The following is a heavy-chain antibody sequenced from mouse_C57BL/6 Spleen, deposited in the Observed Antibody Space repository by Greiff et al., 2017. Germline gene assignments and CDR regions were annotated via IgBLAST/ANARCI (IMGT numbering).Heavy chain of an antibody. V-gene: IGHV1-55*01. D-gene: IGHD1-1*02. CDR1: GYTFTSYW. CDR3: ARWWVLYAMDY. J-gene: IGHJ4*01. CDR2: IYPGSGST. Sequence: QVQLQQPGAELVKPGASVKMSCKASGYTFTSYWITWVKQRPGQGLEWIGEIYPGSGSTNYNEKFKSKATLTVDKSSSTAYMQHSSLSSEDSAVYYCARWWVLYAMDYRGQRASVTVSS.